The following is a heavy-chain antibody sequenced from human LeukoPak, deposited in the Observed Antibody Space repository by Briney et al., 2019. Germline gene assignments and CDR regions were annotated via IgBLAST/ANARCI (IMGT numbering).Heavy chain of an antibody. V-gene: IGHV4-59*08. CDR1: GGSISSYY. CDR3: AIHYDFWSEGAFDI. D-gene: IGHD3-3*01. CDR2: IYYSGST. Sequence: PSETLSLTCTVSGGSISSYYWSWIRQPPGKGLEWIGYIYYSGSTNYNPSPKSRVTISVDTSKNQFSLKLSSVTAAYTAVYYCAIHYDFWSEGAFDIWGQGTMVTVSS. J-gene: IGHJ3*02.